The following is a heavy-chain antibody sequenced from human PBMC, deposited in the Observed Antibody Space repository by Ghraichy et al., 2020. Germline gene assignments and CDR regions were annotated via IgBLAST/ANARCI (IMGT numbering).Heavy chain of an antibody. CDR1: GGSISSSSYY. V-gene: IGHV4-39*01. J-gene: IGHJ6*02. CDR3: ARNRVGAKRDGMDV. Sequence: SETLSLTCTVSGGSISSSSYYWGWIRQPPGKGLEWIGSIYYSGSTYYNPSLKSRVTISIDTSKNQFSLKLSSVTAADTAVYYCARNRVGAKRDGMDVWGQGTTVTVSS. D-gene: IGHD1-26*01. CDR2: IYYSGST.